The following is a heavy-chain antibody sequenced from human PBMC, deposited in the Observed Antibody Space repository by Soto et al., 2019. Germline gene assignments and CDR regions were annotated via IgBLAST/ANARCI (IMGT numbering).Heavy chain of an antibody. Sequence: SETLSLTCTVSGRSINTNNYYWGWVRQPPGKGLEWIGSVFYNGTTYYSPSLKSRVTISLATSRTQFSLRLKSVTAADTAVYYCSRLVVLSPFANAWGQLTLVTVSS. D-gene: IGHD6-6*01. V-gene: IGHV4-39*01. CDR1: GRSINTNNYY. CDR2: VFYNGTT. CDR3: SRLVVLSPFANA. J-gene: IGHJ5*02.